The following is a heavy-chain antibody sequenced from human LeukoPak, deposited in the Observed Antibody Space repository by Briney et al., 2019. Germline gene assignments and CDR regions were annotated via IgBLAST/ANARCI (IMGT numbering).Heavy chain of an antibody. CDR1: GGSFSGYY. D-gene: IGHD4-17*01. V-gene: IGHV4-34*01. CDR3: ARVTTVTRGVYYYYMDV. J-gene: IGHJ6*03. CDR2: INHSGST. Sequence: SETLSLTCAVYGGSFSGYYWSWIRQPPGKGLEWIGEINHSGSTDYNPSLKSRVTISVDTSKNQFSLKLSSVTAADTAVYYCARVTTVTRGVYYYYMDVWGKGTTVTVSS.